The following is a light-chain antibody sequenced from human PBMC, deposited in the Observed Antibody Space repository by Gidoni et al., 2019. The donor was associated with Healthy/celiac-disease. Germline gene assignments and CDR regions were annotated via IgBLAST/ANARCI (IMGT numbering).Light chain of an antibody. V-gene: IGKV1-33*01. J-gene: IGKJ4*01. Sequence: DIQMTQSPSSLSASVGDRVTITCQASQDISNYLNWYQQKPGKAPKLLIYDASNLETGVPSRFSGSGSGTDFTFTISSLQPEDIATYYCQQYDNLSFFGGXTKVEIK. CDR2: DAS. CDR1: QDISNY. CDR3: QQYDNLSF.